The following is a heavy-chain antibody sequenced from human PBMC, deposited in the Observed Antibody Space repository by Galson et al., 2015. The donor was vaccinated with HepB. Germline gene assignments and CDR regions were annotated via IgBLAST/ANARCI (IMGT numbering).Heavy chain of an antibody. J-gene: IGHJ4*02. Sequence: LRLSCAASGFTFSSYGMHWVRQAPGKGLEWVAVISYDGSNKYYADSVKGRFTISRDNSKNTLYLQMNSLRAEDTAVYYCAKDHGGAAGFDYWGQGTLVTVSS. CDR3: AKDHGGAAGFDY. V-gene: IGHV3-30*18. D-gene: IGHD6-13*01. CDR2: ISYDGSNK. CDR1: GFTFSSYG.